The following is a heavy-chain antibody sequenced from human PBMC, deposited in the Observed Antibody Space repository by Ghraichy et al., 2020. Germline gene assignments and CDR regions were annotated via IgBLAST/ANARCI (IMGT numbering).Heavy chain of an antibody. J-gene: IGHJ4*02. D-gene: IGHD6-13*01. CDR2: INHSGST. CDR1: GGSFSGYY. V-gene: IGHV4-34*01. CDR3: ARGAPPYSSSWYKRGAFDY. Sequence: SETLSLTCAVYGGSFSGYYWSWIRQPPGKGLERIGEINHSGSTNYNPSLKSRVTISVDTSKNQFSLKLSSVTAADTAVYYCARGAPPYSSSWYKRGAFDYWGQGTLVTVSS.